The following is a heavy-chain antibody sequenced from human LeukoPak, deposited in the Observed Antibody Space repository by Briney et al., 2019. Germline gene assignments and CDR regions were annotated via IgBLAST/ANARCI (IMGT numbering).Heavy chain of an antibody. J-gene: IGHJ4*02. CDR1: GGSFSDSRFY. Sequence: PSETLSLTCTLSGGSFSDSRFYWGWVRQPPGKGLEWIGSLYSSGKTFFNPSLKSRVTISVDTSKNRFSLKLSSVTAADTAVYYCASSSNRYSTPHYYFDFWGQGTLVTVSS. V-gene: IGHV4-39*01. CDR2: LYSSGKT. CDR3: ASSSNRYSTPHYYFDF. D-gene: IGHD1-14*01.